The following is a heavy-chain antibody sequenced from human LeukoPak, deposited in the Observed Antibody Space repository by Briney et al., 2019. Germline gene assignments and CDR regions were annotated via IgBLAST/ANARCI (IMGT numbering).Heavy chain of an antibody. CDR2: IIPIFGSA. V-gene: IGHV1-69*05. D-gene: IGHD1-26*01. CDR3: ARVGRSRGSLPNSYYYMDV. Sequence: GASVKVSCKASGDFFNSYSTSWGRQPPGGGVVWRGGIIPIFGSANYAQKFQGRVTITTDQSTTTAYMELSSLSSEDTAVYYCARVGRSRGSLPNSYYYMDVWGKGTTVTVSS. CDR1: GDFFNSYS. J-gene: IGHJ6*03.